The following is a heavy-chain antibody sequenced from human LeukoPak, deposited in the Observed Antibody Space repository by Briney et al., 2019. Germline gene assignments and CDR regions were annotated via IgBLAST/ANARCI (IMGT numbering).Heavy chain of an antibody. V-gene: IGHV3-7*01. CDR3: ARVSSSDFYYYMDV. Sequence: GGSLRLSCAASGFTFSSYWMSWVRQAPGKGLEWVADIKQDGGEKYYVDSVKGRFTISRDNAKNSLYLHMNSLRAEDTAVHYCARVSSSDFYYYMDVWGKGTTVTVSS. CDR1: GFTFSSYW. CDR2: IKQDGGEK. J-gene: IGHJ6*03. D-gene: IGHD2-2*01.